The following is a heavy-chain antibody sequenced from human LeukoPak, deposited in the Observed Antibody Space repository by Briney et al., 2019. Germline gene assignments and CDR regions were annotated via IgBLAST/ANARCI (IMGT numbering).Heavy chain of an antibody. CDR2: ITSGGGTT. CDR1: GFTFSNYA. D-gene: IGHD6-25*01. Sequence: GGSLRLSCAASGFTFSNYAMSWVRQAPGKALEWVSAITSGGGTTYYAGSVKGRFTISRDNSMNTLYLQMNSLRAEDTAVYYCARDPPRAAWVFDYWGQGTLVSVSS. J-gene: IGHJ4*02. V-gene: IGHV3-23*01. CDR3: ARDPPRAAWVFDY.